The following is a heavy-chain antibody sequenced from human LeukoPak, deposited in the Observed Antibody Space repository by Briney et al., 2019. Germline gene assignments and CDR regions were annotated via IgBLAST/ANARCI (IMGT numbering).Heavy chain of an antibody. D-gene: IGHD2-2*01. V-gene: IGHV3-73*01. J-gene: IGHJ4*02. CDR2: IRSKANNYAT. CDR1: GLTFSGST. CDR3: TRGSTYGTFDY. Sequence: GGSLRLSCAASGLTFSGSTIHWVRQASGKGLEWVGHIRSKANNYATEYAASLKGRFTISRDDSKNTAFLQMNSLKTEDTAVYYCTRGSTYGTFDYWGQGTLVIVSS.